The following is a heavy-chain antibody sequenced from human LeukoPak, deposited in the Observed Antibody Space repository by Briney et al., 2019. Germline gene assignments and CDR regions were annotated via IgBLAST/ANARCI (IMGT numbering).Heavy chain of an antibody. CDR2: IYHSGST. J-gene: IGHJ3*02. V-gene: IGHV4-30-2*01. CDR1: GGSISSGGYY. CDR3: ARVKGFFAFDI. D-gene: IGHD3-3*01. Sequence: SQTLSLTCTVSGGSISSGGYYWSWIRQPPGKGLEWIGYIYHSGSTYYNPSLKSRVTISVDRSKNQFSLKLSSVTAADTAVYYCARVKGFFAFDIWGQGTMATVSS.